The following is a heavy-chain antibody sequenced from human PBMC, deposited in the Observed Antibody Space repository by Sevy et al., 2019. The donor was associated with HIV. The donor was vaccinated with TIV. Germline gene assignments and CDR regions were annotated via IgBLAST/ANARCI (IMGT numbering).Heavy chain of an antibody. Sequence: GSLRLSCAASGFTFSSYGMHWVRQAPGKGLEWVAVIWYGGSNKYYTDSVKGRFTISRDNSKNTLYLQMNSLRAEDTAVYYCARDLVGYSYGNPFDYWGQGTLVTVSS. D-gene: IGHD5-18*01. CDR1: GFTFSSYG. CDR3: ARDLVGYSYGNPFDY. J-gene: IGHJ4*02. V-gene: IGHV3-33*01. CDR2: IWYGGSNK.